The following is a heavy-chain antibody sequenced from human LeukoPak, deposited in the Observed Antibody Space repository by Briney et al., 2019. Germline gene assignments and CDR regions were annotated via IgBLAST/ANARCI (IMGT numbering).Heavy chain of an antibody. CDR2: ISRNGGST. D-gene: IGHD4-17*01. CDR3: VSGFYGDYHYYYGMDV. Sequence: GGSLRLSCSVSGFTFNDYAMHWVRQAPGKGLEYVSAISRNGGSTYYADSVKGRFTISRDNSKNTLYLQMSSLRAEDTAVYYCVSGFYGDYHYYYGMDVWGKGTTVTVSS. J-gene: IGHJ6*04. V-gene: IGHV3-64D*06. CDR1: GFTFNDYA.